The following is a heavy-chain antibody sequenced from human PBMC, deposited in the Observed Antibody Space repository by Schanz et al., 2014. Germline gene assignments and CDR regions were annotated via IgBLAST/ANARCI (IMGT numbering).Heavy chain of an antibody. D-gene: IGHD1-26*01. CDR1: GGSIISSTW. CDR2: IYHNGDT. Sequence: QVLLQESGPGVVKPSWTLSLTCAVSGGSIISSTWWGWVRQPPGKGLEWIGEIYHNGDTSFNPSLKSRATMSVAKSKKEFSLRLTSLTAADTALYYCVRGVGAWEQRIFDYWGKGTLVTVSS. CDR3: VRGVGAWEQRIFDY. J-gene: IGHJ4*02. V-gene: IGHV4-4*02.